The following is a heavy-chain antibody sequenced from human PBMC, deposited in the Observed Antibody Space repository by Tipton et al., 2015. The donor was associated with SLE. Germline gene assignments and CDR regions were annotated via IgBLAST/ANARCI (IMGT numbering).Heavy chain of an antibody. CDR3: ARGGGSYGHGEDFDY. Sequence: TLSLTCTVSGDSVSSGGYFWTWIRQHPGKGLEWIGYIYYSGSTNYNPSLKSRVTISVDTSKNQFSLKLSSVTAADTAVYYCARGGGSYGHGEDFDYWGQGTLVTVSS. V-gene: IGHV4-61*08. CDR2: IYYSGST. D-gene: IGHD5-18*01. CDR1: GDSVSSGGYF. J-gene: IGHJ4*02.